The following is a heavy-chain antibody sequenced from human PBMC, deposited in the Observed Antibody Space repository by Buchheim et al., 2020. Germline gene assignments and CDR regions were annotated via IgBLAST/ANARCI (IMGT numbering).Heavy chain of an antibody. Sequence: QVQLVQSGAEVKKPGASVKVSCKASGYTFTSYYVHWVRQAPGQGLEWMGIINPSGAGTSYSQKFQGRGTMTRDTSTSTVYMELSSLRSEDTAVYYCARDRGAAAGTSPGYWGQGTL. CDR2: INPSGAGT. J-gene: IGHJ4*02. D-gene: IGHD6-13*01. V-gene: IGHV1-46*01. CDR1: GYTFTSYY. CDR3: ARDRGAAAGTSPGY.